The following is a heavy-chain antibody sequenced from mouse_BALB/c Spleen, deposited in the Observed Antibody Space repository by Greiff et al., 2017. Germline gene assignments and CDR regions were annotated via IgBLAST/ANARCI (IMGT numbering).Heavy chain of an antibody. CDR3: ARDGYDYAMDY. V-gene: IGHV5-4*02. Sequence: EVKLVESGGGLVKPGGSLKLSCAASGFTFSDYYMYWVRQTPEKRLEWVATISDGGSYTYYPDSVKGRFTISRDNAKNNLYLQMSSLKSEDTAMYYCARDGYDYAMDYWGQGTSVTVSS. CDR2: ISDGGSYT. J-gene: IGHJ4*01. D-gene: IGHD2-2*01. CDR1: GFTFSDYY.